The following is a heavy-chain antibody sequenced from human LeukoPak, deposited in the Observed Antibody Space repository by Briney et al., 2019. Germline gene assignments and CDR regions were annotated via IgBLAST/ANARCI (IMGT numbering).Heavy chain of an antibody. CDR3: ARADIVVVPAAPDAFDI. CDR1: GVSFSGYY. Sequence: SETLSLTCAVYGVSFSGYYWSWLRQPPGKGLEWIGEINHSGSTNYNPSLKSRVTISVDTSKNQFSLKLSSVTAADTVVYYCARADIVVVPAAPDAFDIWGQGTMVTVSS. D-gene: IGHD2-2*01. J-gene: IGHJ3*02. CDR2: INHSGST. V-gene: IGHV4-34*01.